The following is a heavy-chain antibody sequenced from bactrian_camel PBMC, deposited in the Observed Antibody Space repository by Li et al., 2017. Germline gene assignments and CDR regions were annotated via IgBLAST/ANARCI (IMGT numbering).Heavy chain of an antibody. J-gene: IGHJ4*01. CDR2: IRSDGGD. Sequence: HVQLVESGGGSVRPGESLTLSCIAPGLTSNNCHMDWFRQAAGKQREWVALIRSDGGDIYTPAVKGRFTISRDQAKDTVYLQMNMLNYEDTAMYFCKARGLGSCNLGSFGQGTQVTVS. V-gene: IGHV3S53*01. CDR1: GLTSNNCH. D-gene: IGHD1*01.